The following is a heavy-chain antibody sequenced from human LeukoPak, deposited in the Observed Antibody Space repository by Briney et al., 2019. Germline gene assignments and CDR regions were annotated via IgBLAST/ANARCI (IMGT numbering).Heavy chain of an antibody. Sequence: SGGSLRLSCAASGFTFSSYSMNWVRQAPGKWLEWVPSISSSSSYIYYADSVKGRFTISRDNAKNSLYLQMNSLRAEDTAVYYCARLVGEQNFDYWGQGTLVTVSS. CDR1: GFTFSSYS. CDR2: ISSSSSYI. V-gene: IGHV3-21*01. CDR3: ARLVGEQNFDY. D-gene: IGHD1-26*01. J-gene: IGHJ4*02.